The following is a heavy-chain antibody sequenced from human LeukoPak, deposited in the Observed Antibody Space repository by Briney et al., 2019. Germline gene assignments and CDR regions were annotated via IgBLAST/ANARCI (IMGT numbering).Heavy chain of an antibody. V-gene: IGHV1-18*01. Sequence: ASVKVSCKASGYTFTSYGINWVRQAPGQGLEWMGWISAYNGNTNYAQKLQGRVTMTTDTSTSTAYMELRSLRSDDTAVYYCARDLGYCTNGVCYRNWFDPWGQGTLVTVSS. CDR3: ARDLGYCTNGVCYRNWFDP. J-gene: IGHJ5*02. D-gene: IGHD2-8*01. CDR1: GYTFTSYG. CDR2: ISAYNGNT.